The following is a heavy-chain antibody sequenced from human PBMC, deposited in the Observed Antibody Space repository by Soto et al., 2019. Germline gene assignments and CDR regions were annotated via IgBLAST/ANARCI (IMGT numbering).Heavy chain of an antibody. CDR2: ISGDSSYT. Sequence: QVQLVESGGGLVKPGGSLRLSCAASGFTFSDYYMTWIRQAPGKGLEWVSYISGDSSYTNYADSVKGRFTISRDNAKNPLYLQMNSLRAEDTAVYYCARIYGSGRSPPDCWGQGTVVTVSS. J-gene: IGHJ4*02. V-gene: IGHV3-11*05. CDR3: ARIYGSGRSPPDC. CDR1: GFTFSDYY. D-gene: IGHD3-10*01.